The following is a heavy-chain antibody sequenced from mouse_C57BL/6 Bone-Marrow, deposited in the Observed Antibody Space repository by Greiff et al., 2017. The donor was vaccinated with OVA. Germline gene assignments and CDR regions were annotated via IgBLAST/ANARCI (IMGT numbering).Heavy chain of an antibody. CDR3: AFYYGSSYRYFDV. D-gene: IGHD1-1*01. J-gene: IGHJ1*03. V-gene: IGHV1-39*01. CDR2: LTPNYGTT. CDR1: GYSFTDYN. Sequence: VQLMHSGPELVKPGASVKISCTASGYSFTDYNMNWVQQTTGKSLEWIGVLTPNYGTTSSTQKFKGKATLTVDQSSSTAYMQLNILTSEDSAVYSCAFYYGSSYRYFDVWGTGTTVTVSS.